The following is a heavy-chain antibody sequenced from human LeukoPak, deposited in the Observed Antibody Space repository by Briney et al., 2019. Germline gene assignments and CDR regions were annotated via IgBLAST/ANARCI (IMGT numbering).Heavy chain of an antibody. Sequence: GGSLRLSCAASGFTVSSNYMSWVRQAPGKGLEWVAVISYDGSNKYYADSVKGRFTISRDNSKNALYLQMNSLRAEDTAVYYCAKDRQTGGINWFDPWGQGTLVTVSS. CDR1: GFTVSSNY. J-gene: IGHJ5*02. D-gene: IGHD7-27*01. V-gene: IGHV3-30*18. CDR2: ISYDGSNK. CDR3: AKDRQTGGINWFDP.